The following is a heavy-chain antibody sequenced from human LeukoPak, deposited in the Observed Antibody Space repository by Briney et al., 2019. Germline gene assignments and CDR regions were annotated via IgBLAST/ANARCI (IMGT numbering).Heavy chain of an antibody. D-gene: IGHD3-16*01. V-gene: IGHV1-2*02. Sequence: ASVKVSCKASGYTFTGYYMHWVSQAPGQGLEWMGWINPNSGGTNYARRFQGSVTMTRDTSISTAYMRLSRLRSDDSAVYYCARGLGGVDYWGQGTLVTVSS. J-gene: IGHJ4*02. CDR3: ARGLGGVDY. CDR1: GYTFTGYY. CDR2: INPNSGGT.